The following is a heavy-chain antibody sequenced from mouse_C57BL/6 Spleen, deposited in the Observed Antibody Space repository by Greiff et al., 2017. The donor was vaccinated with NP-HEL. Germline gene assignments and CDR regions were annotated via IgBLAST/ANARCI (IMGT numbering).Heavy chain of an antibody. D-gene: IGHD1-1*01. Sequence: VQLQQSGAELVKPGASVKLSCKASGYTFTSYWMHWVKQRPGRGLEWIGRIDPNSGGTKYNEKFKSKATLTVDKPSSTAYMQLSSLTSEDSAVYYCARDPITTVVAKAMDYWGQGTSVTVSS. CDR1: GYTFTSYW. J-gene: IGHJ4*01. CDR3: ARDPITTVVAKAMDY. V-gene: IGHV1-72*01. CDR2: IDPNSGGT.